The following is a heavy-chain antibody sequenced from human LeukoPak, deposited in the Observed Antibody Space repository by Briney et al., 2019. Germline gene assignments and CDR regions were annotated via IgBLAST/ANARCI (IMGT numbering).Heavy chain of an antibody. D-gene: IGHD3-22*01. CDR3: ARGPLDYYDSSGYYYFDY. Sequence: SETLSLTCTVSGGSISSYYWSWIRQPPGKGLEWIGYIYYSGSTNYNPSLKSRVTISVDTSKNQFSLKLSSVTAADTAVYYCARGPLDYYDSSGYYYFDYWGQGTLVTVSS. J-gene: IGHJ4*02. CDR1: GGSISSYY. CDR2: IYYSGST. V-gene: IGHV4-59*12.